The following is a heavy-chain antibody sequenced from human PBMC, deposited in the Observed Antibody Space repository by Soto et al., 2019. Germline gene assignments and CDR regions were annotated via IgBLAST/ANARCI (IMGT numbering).Heavy chain of an antibody. CDR3: ARDDILTGYLVDYYYYGMDV. CDR1: GFTFSSYA. V-gene: IGHV3-23*01. J-gene: IGHJ6*02. CDR2: ISGSGGST. D-gene: IGHD3-9*01. Sequence: GGSLRLSCAASGFTFSSYAMSWVRQAPGKGLEWVSAISGSGGSTYYADSVKGRFTISRDNSKNTLYLQMNSLRAEDTAVYYCARDDILTGYLVDYYYYGMDVWGQGTTVTVSS.